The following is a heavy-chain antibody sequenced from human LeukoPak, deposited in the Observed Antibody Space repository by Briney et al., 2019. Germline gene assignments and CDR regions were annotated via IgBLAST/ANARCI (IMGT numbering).Heavy chain of an antibody. J-gene: IGHJ4*02. CDR1: GYTFTSYY. CDR3: ARDLSTAAGNYYFDY. CDR2: INPSGGTT. D-gene: IGHD6-13*01. Sequence: ASVKVSCKASGYTFTSYYMHWVRQAPGQGLAWMGIINPSGGTTSYAQKFQGRVTMSRDMSTSTVYMELSSLRSEDTAVYYCARDLSTAAGNYYFDYWGQGTLVTVSS. V-gene: IGHV1-46*01.